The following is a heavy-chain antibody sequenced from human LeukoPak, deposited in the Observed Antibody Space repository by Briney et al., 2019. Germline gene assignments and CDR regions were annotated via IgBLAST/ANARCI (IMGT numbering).Heavy chain of an antibody. CDR1: GYRFTTNW. D-gene: IGHD3-16*01. CDR2: IYPSDSDT. Sequence: GESLKISCQGSGYRFTTNWIGWVRQMPGKGLEWMGIIYPSDSDTRYSPSIQGQVTISADKSISTAYLQWSSLKASDTAMYYCVRRGSGNFDYWGQGTLVTVSS. V-gene: IGHV5-51*01. CDR3: VRRGSGNFDY. J-gene: IGHJ4*02.